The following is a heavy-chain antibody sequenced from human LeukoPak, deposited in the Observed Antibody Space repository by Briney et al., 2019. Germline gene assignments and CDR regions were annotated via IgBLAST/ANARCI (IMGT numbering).Heavy chain of an antibody. D-gene: IGHD3-22*01. CDR3: ARDYYDSSGYYYYYYGMDV. J-gene: IGHJ6*02. Sequence: AASVKVSCKAPGGTFSSYAISWVRQAPGQGLEWMGGIIPIFGTANYAQKFQGRVTITADESTSTAYMELSSLRSEDTAVYYCARDYYDSSGYYYYYYGMDVWGQGTTVTVPS. CDR2: IIPIFGTA. CDR1: GGTFSSYA. V-gene: IGHV1-69*13.